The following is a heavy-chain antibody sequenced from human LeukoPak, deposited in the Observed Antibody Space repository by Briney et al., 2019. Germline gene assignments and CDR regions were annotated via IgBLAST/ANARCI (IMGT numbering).Heavy chain of an antibody. CDR3: ARGGSYVHY. CDR2: INSGGSAI. V-gene: IGHV3-48*03. CDR1: GFTFNSYE. D-gene: IGHD1-26*01. Sequence: GGSLRLSCAASGFTFNSYEMNWVRQTPGKGLEWVSYINSGGSAIYYADSVKGRFTISRDNAKNSLYLQMNSLRADDTAVYYCARGGSYVHYWGQGTLVAVSS. J-gene: IGHJ4*02.